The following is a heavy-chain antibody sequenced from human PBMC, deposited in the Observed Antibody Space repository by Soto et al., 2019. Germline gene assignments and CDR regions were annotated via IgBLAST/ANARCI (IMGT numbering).Heavy chain of an antibody. V-gene: IGHV4-59*12. J-gene: IGHJ6*02. CDR2: IYYSGST. D-gene: IGHD4-17*01. CDR1: GGSISSYY. Sequence: SETLSLTCTVSGGSISSYYWSWIRQPPGKGLEWIGYIYYSGSTNYNPSLKSRVTISVDTSKNQFSLKLSSVTAADTAVYYCARDSNYGDYGYFYYYGMDVWGQGTTVTVSS. CDR3: ARDSNYGDYGYFYYYGMDV.